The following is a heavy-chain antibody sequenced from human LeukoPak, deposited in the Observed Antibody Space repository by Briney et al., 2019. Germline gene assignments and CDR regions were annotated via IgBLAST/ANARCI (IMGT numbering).Heavy chain of an antibody. D-gene: IGHD6-19*01. V-gene: IGHV1-2*02. CDR1: GYTFIDYD. Sequence: ASVKVSCKASGYTFIDYDIHWVRQAPGQGLEWMGWINPNRGGTDYAQKFQGRVNMTRDTSINTAYMELSRLRSDDTAVYYCARDTRSGWAPWGQGTLVTVSS. J-gene: IGHJ4*02. CDR3: ARDTRSGWAP. CDR2: INPNRGGT.